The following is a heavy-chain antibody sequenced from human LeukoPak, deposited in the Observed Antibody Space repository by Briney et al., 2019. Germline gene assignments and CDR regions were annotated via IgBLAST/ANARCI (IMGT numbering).Heavy chain of an antibody. J-gene: IGHJ4*02. CDR2: MNPNSGNT. V-gene: IGHV1-8*01. CDR3: ARGVYDFWSGYTYYFDY. D-gene: IGHD3-3*01. CDR1: GYAFTSYD. Sequence: ASVKVSCKASGYAFTSYDINWVRQAPGQGLEWMGWMNPNSGNTDYAQNFQGRLTMTRNTSISTAYLELSSLRSEDTAVYYCARGVYDFWSGYTYYFDYWGQGTLVTVSS.